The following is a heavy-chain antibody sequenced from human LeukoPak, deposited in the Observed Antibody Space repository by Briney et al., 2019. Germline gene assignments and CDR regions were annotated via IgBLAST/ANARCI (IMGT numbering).Heavy chain of an antibody. D-gene: IGHD1-26*01. CDR3: ASGGSYIYDF. CDR2: IYYSGST. J-gene: IGHJ4*02. Sequence: ETLSLTCSVSGGSVSSSSYYWGWVRQSPGKGLEWIGSIYYSGSTYYTSSLKSRVTISVDKSKNQYSLKLSSVTASDTAVYYCASGGSYIYDFWGQGTLITVSS. V-gene: IGHV4-39*01. CDR1: GGSVSSSSYY.